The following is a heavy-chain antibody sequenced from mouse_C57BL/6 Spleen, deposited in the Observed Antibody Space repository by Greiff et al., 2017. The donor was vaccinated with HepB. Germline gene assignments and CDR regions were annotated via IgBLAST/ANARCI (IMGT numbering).Heavy chain of an antibody. J-gene: IGHJ2*01. CDR2: INPNNGGT. V-gene: IGHV1-26*01. D-gene: IGHD2-1*01. CDR3: ARGSIYYGNYFDY. Sequence: EVQLKQSGPELVKPGASVKISCKASGYTFTDYYMNWVKQSHGKSLEWIGDINPNNGGTSYNQKFKGKATLTVDKSSSTAYMELRSLTSEDSAVYYCARGSIYYGNYFDYWGQGTTLTVSS. CDR1: GYTFTDYY.